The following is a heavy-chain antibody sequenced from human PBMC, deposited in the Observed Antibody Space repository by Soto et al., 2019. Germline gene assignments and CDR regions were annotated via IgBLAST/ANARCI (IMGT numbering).Heavy chain of an antibody. CDR3: AKDAGRPDLGNYYGMDV. D-gene: IGHD7-27*01. V-gene: IGHV3-30*18. CDR2: ISYDGSNK. CDR1: GFTFSSYG. Sequence: PGGSLRLSCAASGFTFSSYGMHWVRKAPGKGLEWVAVISYDGSNKYYADSVKGRFTISRDNSKNTLYLQMNSLRAEDTAVYYCAKDAGRPDLGNYYGMDVWGQGTTVTVSS. J-gene: IGHJ6*02.